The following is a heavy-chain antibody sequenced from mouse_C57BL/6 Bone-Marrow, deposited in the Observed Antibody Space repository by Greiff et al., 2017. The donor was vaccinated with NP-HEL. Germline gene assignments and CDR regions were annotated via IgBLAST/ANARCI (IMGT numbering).Heavy chain of an antibody. Sequence: VQLQQSGPELVKPGASVKMSCKASGYTFTDYNMHWVKQSHGKSLEWIGYINPNNGGTSYNQKFKGKATLTVNKSSSTAYMELRSLTSEDSAVYYCAPYDVYYGGYFDYWGQGTTLTVSS. D-gene: IGHD2-3*01. CDR3: APYDVYYGGYFDY. CDR1: GYTFTDYN. J-gene: IGHJ2*01. V-gene: IGHV1-22*01. CDR2: INPNNGGT.